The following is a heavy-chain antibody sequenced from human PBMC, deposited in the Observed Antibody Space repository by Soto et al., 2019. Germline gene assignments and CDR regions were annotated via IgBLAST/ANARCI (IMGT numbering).Heavy chain of an antibody. V-gene: IGHV4-39*01. Sequence: PSETLSLTCSVSGGSISSSSYSWVWIRQPPGKGLEWIGTIYYSESTHYNPSLEGRVAISADTPKNQLSLRLSSVTAADTAVYYCASLNVLLWFGLDYWGQGTLVTVSS. J-gene: IGHJ4*02. D-gene: IGHD3-10*01. CDR3: ASLNVLLWFGLDY. CDR1: GGSISSSSYS. CDR2: IYYSEST.